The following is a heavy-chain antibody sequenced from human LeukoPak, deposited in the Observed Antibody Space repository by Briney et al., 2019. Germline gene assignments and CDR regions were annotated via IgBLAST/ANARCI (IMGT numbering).Heavy chain of an antibody. CDR1: GFTFSSYA. J-gene: IGHJ2*01. CDR3: AKASPITMVRGVIITGSTGYFDL. CDR2: ISGSGGST. D-gene: IGHD3-10*01. V-gene: IGHV3-23*01. Sequence: PGGSLRLSCAASGFTFSSYAMSWVRQAPGKGLEWVSAISGSGGSTHYADSVKGRFTISRDNSKNTLYLQMNSLRAEDTAVYYCAKASPITMVRGVIITGSTGYFDLWGRGTLVTVSS.